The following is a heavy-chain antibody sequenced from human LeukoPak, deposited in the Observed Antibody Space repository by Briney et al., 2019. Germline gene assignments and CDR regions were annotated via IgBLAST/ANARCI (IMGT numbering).Heavy chain of an antibody. CDR1: GYTFTGYY. D-gene: IGHD6-19*01. J-gene: IGHJ5*02. V-gene: IGHV1-2*02. CDR2: NNPNSGGT. Sequence: ASVKVSCKASGYTFTGYYMHWVRQAPGQGLEWMGWNNPNSGGTNYAQKFQGRVTMTRDTSISTAYMELSRLRSDDTAVYYCARDSSGWLNWFDPWGQGTLVTVSS. CDR3: ARDSSGWLNWFDP.